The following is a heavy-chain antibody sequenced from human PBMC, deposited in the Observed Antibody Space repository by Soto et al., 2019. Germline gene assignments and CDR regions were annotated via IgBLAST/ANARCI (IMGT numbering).Heavy chain of an antibody. D-gene: IGHD3-3*01. Sequence: QVLLGESGGGVVQPGRSLRLSCAASGFTFSSYAMHWVREAPGKGLEWVAVISYDGSNNYYADSVKGRFTIWGDNSKSTLYLQMNSLRAEDTAVYYCASVIAFEYDFSSGYSPYYYYGMDVWGQGTTVTVSS. J-gene: IGHJ6*02. CDR3: ASVIAFEYDFSSGYSPYYYYGMDV. V-gene: IGHV3-30-3*01. CDR2: ISYDGSNN. CDR1: GFTFSSYA.